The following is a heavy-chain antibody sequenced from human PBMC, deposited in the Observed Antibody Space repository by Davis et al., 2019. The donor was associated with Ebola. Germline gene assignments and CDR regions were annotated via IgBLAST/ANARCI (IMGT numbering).Heavy chain of an antibody. CDR3: ATLGPYDILTGSESTGNYYFDY. J-gene: IGHJ4*02. Sequence: ASVQVSCKASGYTFTSYYMHWVRQAPGQGLEWMGIINPSGGSTSYAQKFQGRVTMTRDTSTSTVYMELSSLRSEDTAVYYCATLGPYDILTGSESTGNYYFDYWGQGTLVTVSS. CDR1: GYTFTSYY. CDR2: INPSGGST. V-gene: IGHV1-46*01. D-gene: IGHD3-9*01.